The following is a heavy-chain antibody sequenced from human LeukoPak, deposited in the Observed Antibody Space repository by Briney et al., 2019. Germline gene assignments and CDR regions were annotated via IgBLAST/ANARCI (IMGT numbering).Heavy chain of an antibody. Sequence: PGGSLRLSCAASGFTFSDYYMSWIRQAPGKWLEWVSYISSSGSTIYYADSVKGRFTISRDNAKNSQYLQMNSLRAEDTAVYYCARDGLTTVTTGYYYYYGMDVWGQGTTVTVSS. CDR1: GFTFSDYY. CDR3: ARDGLTTVTTGYYYYYGMDV. V-gene: IGHV3-11*01. J-gene: IGHJ6*02. CDR2: ISSSGSTI. D-gene: IGHD4-17*01.